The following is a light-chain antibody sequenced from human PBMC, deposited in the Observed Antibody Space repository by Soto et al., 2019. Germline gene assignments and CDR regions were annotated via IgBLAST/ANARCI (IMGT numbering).Light chain of an antibody. J-gene: IGLJ1*01. CDR3: EAWDDSLNGHV. CDR2: TTN. V-gene: IGLV1-44*01. CDR1: SSNIGTSS. Sequence: QSVLTQPHSASGTPGQRVTISCSGSSSNIGTSSVHWFQQLPGTAPKLLISTTNQRPSGVPERFSGSKSGTSASLAISGLPSEDEADYYCEAWDDSLNGHVFGTGTKLTVL.